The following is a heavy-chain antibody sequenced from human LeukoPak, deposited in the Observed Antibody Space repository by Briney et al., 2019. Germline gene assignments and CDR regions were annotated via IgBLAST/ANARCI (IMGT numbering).Heavy chain of an antibody. J-gene: IGHJ2*01. V-gene: IGHV4-38-2*01. D-gene: IGHD3-9*01. Sequence: KPSETLSLTCAVSGYSISSGYYWGWIRQPPGKGLEWIGSIYHSGSTYYNPSLKSRVTISVDTSKNQFSLKLSSVTAADTAVYYCASLYYDILTGYPEGYFDPWGRGTLVTVSS. CDR3: ASLYYDILTGYPEGYFDP. CDR2: IYHSGST. CDR1: GYSISSGYY.